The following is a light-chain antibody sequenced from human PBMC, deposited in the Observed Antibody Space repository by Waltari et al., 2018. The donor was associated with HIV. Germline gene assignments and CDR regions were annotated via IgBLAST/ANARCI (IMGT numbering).Light chain of an antibody. V-gene: IGLV1-44*01. Sequence: SVLTQPPSASGTPGQRVTISCSTISSNIGANGVSWYQQLPGTAPKLLVYSNIRGPSGVPGRFSGSKAGTSASLARSVLQSDDEAEYYCATWDDNLNGRVFGTGTKVTV. CDR1: SSNIGANG. CDR2: SNI. J-gene: IGLJ1*01. CDR3: ATWDDNLNGRV.